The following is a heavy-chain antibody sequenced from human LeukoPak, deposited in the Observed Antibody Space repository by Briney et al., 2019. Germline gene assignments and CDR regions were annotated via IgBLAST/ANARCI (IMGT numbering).Heavy chain of an antibody. CDR3: AGDPCNYYGMDG. J-gene: IGHJ6*02. CDR2: IRSSGSTI. Sequence: GRSLTLSCAASGFTFSSYGMQWVRHAPGDWLEWVSYIRSSGSTIFYTDSVKGRLTICRDNAKNSLYLQTNSLRAEDTAVYYCAGDPCNYYGMDGWGRAATVTVSS. V-gene: IGHV3-48*04. CDR1: GFTFSSYG.